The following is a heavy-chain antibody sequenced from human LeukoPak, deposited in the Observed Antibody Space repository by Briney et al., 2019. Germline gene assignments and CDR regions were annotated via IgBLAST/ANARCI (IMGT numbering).Heavy chain of an antibody. CDR2: INHSGST. CDR3: ARARRSKGGWFDP. V-gene: IGHV4-34*01. Sequence: PSETLSLTCAVYGGSFSGYYWSWIRQPPGKGLEWIGEINHSGSTNYNPSLKSRVTISVDTSKNQFSLKLSSVTAADTAVYYCARARRSKGGWFDPWGRGTLVTVSS. D-gene: IGHD1-14*01. CDR1: GGSFSGYY. J-gene: IGHJ5*02.